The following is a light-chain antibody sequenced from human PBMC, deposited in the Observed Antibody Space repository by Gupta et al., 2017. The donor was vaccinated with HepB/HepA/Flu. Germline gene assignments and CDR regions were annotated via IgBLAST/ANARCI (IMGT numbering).Light chain of an antibody. CDR1: SSKIGSNT. J-gene: IGLJ2*01. CDR3: AAWDDSRNGVV. CDR2: SNN. Sequence: SVLPPPPAASGPPGQRFTISCSGSSSKIGSNTVNWYQQPPGTAPKLLIYSNNQRPSGVPDRFAGSKSGTSASLDINGLQAEDEADYYCAAWDDSRNGVVFGGGTKLTVL. V-gene: IGLV1-44*01.